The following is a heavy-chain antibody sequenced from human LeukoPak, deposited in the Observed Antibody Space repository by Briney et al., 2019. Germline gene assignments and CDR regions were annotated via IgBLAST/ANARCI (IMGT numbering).Heavy chain of an antibody. CDR2: IYYSGST. D-gene: IGHD2-2*01. CDR3: ARAGYCSSTSCYYAFDI. V-gene: IGHV4-31*03. Sequence: PSETLSLTCTVSGGSISSGGYYWSWIRQHPGKGLEWIVYIYYSGSTYYNPSLKSRVTISVDTSKNQFSLKLSSVTAADTAVYYCARAGYCSSTSCYYAFDIWGQGTMVTVSS. J-gene: IGHJ3*02. CDR1: GGSISSGGYY.